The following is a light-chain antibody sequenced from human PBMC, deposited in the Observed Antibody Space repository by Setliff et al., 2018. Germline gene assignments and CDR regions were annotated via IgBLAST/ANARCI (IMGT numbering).Light chain of an antibody. CDR3: GSYTSINTLLYI. V-gene: IGLV2-14*01. CDR1: SGDVGGYDY. J-gene: IGLJ1*01. Sequence: QSAPTQPASVSGSPGQSITISCTGTSGDVGGYDYVSWYQQHPGKAPKLMIYDVSNRPSGVSNRFSGSKSGNTASLTISGLQAEDEADYYCGSYTSINTLLYIFGTGTKVTVL. CDR2: DVS.